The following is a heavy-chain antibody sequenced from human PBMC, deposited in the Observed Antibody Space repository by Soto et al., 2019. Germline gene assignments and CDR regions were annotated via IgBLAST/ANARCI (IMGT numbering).Heavy chain of an antibody. D-gene: IGHD5-12*01. V-gene: IGHV5-51*01. J-gene: IGHJ6*03. Sequence: GESLKISCKGSGYSFTSYWIGWVRQMPGKGLEWMGIIYPGDSDTRYSPSFQGQVTISADKSISTAYLQWSSLKASDTAMYYCARLNRIVATIAENYYYYMDVWGKGTTVTVSS. CDR1: GYSFTSYW. CDR2: IYPGDSDT. CDR3: ARLNRIVATIAENYYYYMDV.